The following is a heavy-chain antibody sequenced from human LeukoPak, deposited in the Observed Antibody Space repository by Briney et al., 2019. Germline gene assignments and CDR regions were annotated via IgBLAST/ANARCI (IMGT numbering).Heavy chain of an antibody. J-gene: IGHJ3*02. CDR3: ARDGGFGFLAAFDI. V-gene: IGHV3-48*02. CDR2: VSGSGGVS. CDR1: GLTFSSYS. D-gene: IGHD3-10*01. Sequence: GGSLRLSCAASGLTFSSYSINWVRQAPGKGLGWVSYVSGSGGVSYYEDSVKGRFTISRDNAKNSLYLQMNSLRDEDTALYYCARDGGFGFLAAFDIWGQGTMVTVSS.